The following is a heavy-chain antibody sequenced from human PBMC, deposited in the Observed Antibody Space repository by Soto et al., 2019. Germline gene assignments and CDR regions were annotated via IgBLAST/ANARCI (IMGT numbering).Heavy chain of an antibody. CDR1: GGSISSSSYY. J-gene: IGHJ5*02. V-gene: IGHV4-39*01. CDR2: IYYSGST. CDR3: ARPTYYYDSSGYYYLNWFDP. D-gene: IGHD3-22*01. Sequence: PSETLSLTCTVSGGSISSSSYYWGWIRQPPGKGLEWIGSIYYSGSTYYNPSLKSRVTISVDTSKNQFSLKLSSMTAADTAVYYCARPTYYYDSSGYYYLNWFDPWGQGTLVTVSS.